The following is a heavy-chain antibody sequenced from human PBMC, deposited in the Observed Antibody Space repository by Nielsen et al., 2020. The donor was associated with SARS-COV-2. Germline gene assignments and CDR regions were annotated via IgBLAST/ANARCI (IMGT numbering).Heavy chain of an antibody. CDR3: ARRSDWFDP. V-gene: IGHV4-59*01. CDR1: GGTMTSYY. Sequence: SETLPLTCSVAGGTMTSYYWTWIRQPPGKGLEWIGCAYYTGITNYNPSLRSRVTITIDTSKRQVSLKMTSVTAADTAVYYCARRSDWFDPWGQETLVTVSS. CDR2: AYYTGIT. J-gene: IGHJ5*02.